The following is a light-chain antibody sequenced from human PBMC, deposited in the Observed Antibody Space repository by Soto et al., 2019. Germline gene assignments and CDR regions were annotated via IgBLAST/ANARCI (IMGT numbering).Light chain of an antibody. V-gene: IGKV3-11*01. CDR1: QSVSSY. CDR2: DAS. Sequence: EIVLTQSPATLSLSPGERATVSCTASQSVSSYLAWYQQKPCQAPRLLIYDASNRATGIPARLSGTESGTDFTLTISSIQPDDFAVYYCQQRSDWPSTFGGGTKVQIK. J-gene: IGKJ4*01. CDR3: QQRSDWPST.